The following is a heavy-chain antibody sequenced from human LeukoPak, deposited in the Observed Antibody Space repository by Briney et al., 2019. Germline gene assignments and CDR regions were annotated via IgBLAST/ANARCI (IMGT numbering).Heavy chain of an antibody. V-gene: IGHV4-4*07. CDR3: AREARSSYYMDV. CDR1: GGSISSYY. D-gene: IGHD4-17*01. CDR2: IYTSGST. J-gene: IGHJ6*03. Sequence: PSETLSLTCTVAGGSISSYYWSWIRQPAGKGLEWIGRIYTSGSTNYNPSLNSRVTMSVDTSKTQFSLKLSSVTAADTAVYYCAREARSSYYMDVWGKGTTVTVSS.